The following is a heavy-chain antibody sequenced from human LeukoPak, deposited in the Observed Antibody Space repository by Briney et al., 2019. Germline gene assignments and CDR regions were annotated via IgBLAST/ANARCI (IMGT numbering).Heavy chain of an antibody. Sequence: TGGSLRLSXAVSGFTFGTYGMNWVRQAPGKGLEWVSAISDNGERTYYADSVKGRFTISRDNSKSTLYLQMNSLRAEDTAVYYCAKERGVSKPFDYWGQGTLVTVSS. D-gene: IGHD2-8*02. V-gene: IGHV3-23*01. CDR3: AKERGVSKPFDY. CDR1: GFTFGTYG. CDR2: ISDNGERT. J-gene: IGHJ4*02.